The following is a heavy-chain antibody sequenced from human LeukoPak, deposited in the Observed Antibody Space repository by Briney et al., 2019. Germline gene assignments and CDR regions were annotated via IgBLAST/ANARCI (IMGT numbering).Heavy chain of an antibody. J-gene: IGHJ3*01. CDR1: GFDFRMYA. Sequence: PGGSLRLSCSASGFDFRMYAMHWVRQAPGKGLEWVAMIWRGGNYKFYVDSVKGRCTISRDNSRNTMFLQMNSLRAEDTAVYYCARGESFAFDVWGQGTMVTVSS. V-gene: IGHV3-33*01. CDR3: ARGESFAFDV. CDR2: IWRGGNYK.